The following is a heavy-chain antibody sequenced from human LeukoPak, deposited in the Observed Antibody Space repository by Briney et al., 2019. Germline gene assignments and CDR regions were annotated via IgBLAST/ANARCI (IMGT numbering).Heavy chain of an antibody. CDR1: GGTFSTFP. CDR3: ATNFGDGSGYYYERSDAFDI. J-gene: IGHJ3*02. V-gene: IGHV1-69*01. Sequence: SVKVSCKASGGTFSTFPISWVRQAPGQGLEWIGGIIPIFGPNYAQKFQGRATISADLATDTAYMELSSLRSEDTAVYYCATNFGDGSGYYYERSDAFDIWGQGTMVTVSS. D-gene: IGHD3-22*01. CDR2: IIPIFGP.